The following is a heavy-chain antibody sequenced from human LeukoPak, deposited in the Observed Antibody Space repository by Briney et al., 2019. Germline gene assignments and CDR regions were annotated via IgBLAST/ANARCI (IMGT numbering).Heavy chain of an antibody. D-gene: IGHD3-22*01. CDR2: ISGSSGII. Sequence: QSGGSLRLSCAASGFTFNTYTMNWVRQAPGKGLEWVSYISGSSGIIDYADSVRGRFTISRDNAKNSLYLQMNSLRAEDTAVYCARGSTYYESSGQVPFDYWGQGTLVTVSS. J-gene: IGHJ4*02. CDR1: GFTFNTYT. CDR3: ARGSTYYESSGQVPFDY. V-gene: IGHV3-48*01.